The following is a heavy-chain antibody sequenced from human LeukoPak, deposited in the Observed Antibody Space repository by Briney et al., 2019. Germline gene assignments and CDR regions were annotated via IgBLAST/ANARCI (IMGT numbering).Heavy chain of an antibody. CDR2: INPNSGGT. CDR1: GHTFTGYS. V-gene: IGHV1-2*02. CDR3: ARDGGGSYSVNWFDS. D-gene: IGHD1-26*01. J-gene: IGHJ5*01. Sequence: ASVKVSCKASGHTFTGYSMHWVRQAPGQGLEWVGWINPNSGGTNYAQKSQGRVTMTRDTSITTVYMELTRLRSDDTAVYYCARDGGGSYSVNWFDSWGQGTLVIVSS.